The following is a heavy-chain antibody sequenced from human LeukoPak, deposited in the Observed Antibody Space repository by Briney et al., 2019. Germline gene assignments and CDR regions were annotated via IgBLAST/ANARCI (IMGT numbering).Heavy chain of an antibody. CDR1: GFTLSTYW. V-gene: IGHV3-7*01. Sequence: GGSLRLSCEASGFTLSTYWMNWVRQVPGKGLDWVANINPDGSGKRYVDSVKGRFTIARDNANNSLSLQMNSLRAEDTAVYYCASWGAGGNSWGQGTLVTVSS. J-gene: IGHJ4*02. D-gene: IGHD3-16*01. CDR2: INPDGSGK. CDR3: ASWGAGGNS.